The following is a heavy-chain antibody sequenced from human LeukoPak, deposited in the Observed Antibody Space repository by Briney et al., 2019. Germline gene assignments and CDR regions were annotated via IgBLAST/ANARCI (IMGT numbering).Heavy chain of an antibody. CDR2: INPNSGGT. J-gene: IGHJ2*01. D-gene: IGHD3-22*01. CDR1: GYTFTGYY. Sequence: ASVKVSCKASGYTFTGYYMHWVRQAPGQGLEWMGWINPNSGGTNYAQKFQGWVTMTRDTSISTAYMELSRLRSDDTAVYYCARLFYYYDSSGYTARLWYFDLWGRGTLVTVSS. V-gene: IGHV1-2*04. CDR3: ARLFYYYDSSGYTARLWYFDL.